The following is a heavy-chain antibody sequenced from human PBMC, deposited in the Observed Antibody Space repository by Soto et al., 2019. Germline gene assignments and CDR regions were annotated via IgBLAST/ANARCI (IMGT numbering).Heavy chain of an antibody. CDR3: AKSIVAVAGPVDY. Sequence: EVQLLESGGGLVQPGESPRLSCAASGFTFSSYAMSWVRQAPGKGLEWVSTISGSGGSTHYADSVKGQSTISRDNSKNMLYLQVNSLRAEDTAVYYCAKSIVAVAGPVDYWGQGTLVTVSS. CDR2: ISGSGGST. J-gene: IGHJ4*02. CDR1: GFTFSSYA. D-gene: IGHD6-19*01. V-gene: IGHV3-23*01.